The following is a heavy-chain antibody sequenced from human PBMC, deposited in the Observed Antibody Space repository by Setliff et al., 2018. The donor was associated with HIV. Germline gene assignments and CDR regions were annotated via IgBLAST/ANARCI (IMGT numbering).Heavy chain of an antibody. CDR1: GFTFDDYA. D-gene: IGHD4-17*01. CDR3: AREDVTTSGLDL. J-gene: IGHJ3*01. V-gene: IGHV3-9*01. CDR2: INWNSGTI. Sequence: GGSLRLSCVASGFTFDDYAMHWVRQAPGKGPEWVSGINWNSGTIVYADSVKGRFTISRDNAKNSLYLQMNSLRAEDTALYYCAREDVTTSGLDLWGRGTMVTVS.